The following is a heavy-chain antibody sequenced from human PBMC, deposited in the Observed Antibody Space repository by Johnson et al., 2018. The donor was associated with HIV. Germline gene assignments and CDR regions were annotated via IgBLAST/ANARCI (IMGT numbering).Heavy chain of an antibody. D-gene: IGHD6-13*01. Sequence: QMLLVESGGGVVQPGRSLRLSCAASGFTFSSYAMHWVRQAPGKGLEWVAVISYDGSNKYYADSVKGRFTISRDNSKNTLYLQRNSLRAEDTAVYYCAPAGPDAFDIWGQGTMVTVSS. J-gene: IGHJ3*02. CDR3: APAGPDAFDI. V-gene: IGHV3-30-3*01. CDR1: GFTFSSYA. CDR2: ISYDGSNK.